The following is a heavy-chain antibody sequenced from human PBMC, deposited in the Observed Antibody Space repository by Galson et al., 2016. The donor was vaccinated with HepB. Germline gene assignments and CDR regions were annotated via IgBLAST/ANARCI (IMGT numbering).Heavy chain of an antibody. V-gene: IGHV3-23*01. CDR1: GFTFRNYG. CDR3: ARDGSIFDY. Sequence: LRLSCAASGFTFRNYGMTWVRQAPGKGLEVVSSISRSGDSTDYADSVKGRFTISRDNSKNTLSLQMNSLRAEDTAVYFCARDGSIFDYWGQGTLVTVSS. CDR2: ISRSGDST. J-gene: IGHJ4*02. D-gene: IGHD2/OR15-2a*01.